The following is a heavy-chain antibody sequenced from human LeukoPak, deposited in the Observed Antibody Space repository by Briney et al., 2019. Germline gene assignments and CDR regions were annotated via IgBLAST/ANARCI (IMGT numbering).Heavy chain of an antibody. J-gene: IGHJ4*02. CDR2: ISGSGGST. V-gene: IGHV3-23*01. CDR1: GFTFSSYG. CDR3: AKSLYYYDSSGYYFDYFDY. D-gene: IGHD3-22*01. Sequence: PPGGSLRLSCAASGFTFSSYGMSWVRQAPGKGLEWVSAISGSGGSTYYADSVKGRFTISRDNSKNTLYLQMNSLRAEDTAVYYCAKSLYYYDSSGYYFDYFDYWGQGTLVTVSS.